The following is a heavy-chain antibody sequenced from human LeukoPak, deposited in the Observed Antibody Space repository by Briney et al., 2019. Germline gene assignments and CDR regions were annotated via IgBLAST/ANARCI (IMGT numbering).Heavy chain of an antibody. CDR2: LIPLLGTT. CDR3: ARGESYYHQQYFDY. V-gene: IGHV1-69*13. D-gene: IGHD1-26*01. J-gene: IGHJ4*02. Sequence: GASVKVSCKASGGTFTNYGISWVRQAPGQGLEWMGALIPLLGTTNYAQKFQGRVTFTADESTSTAYMELSSLRSEDTAVYYCARGESYYHQQYFDYWGQGTLVTVSS. CDR1: GGTFTNYG.